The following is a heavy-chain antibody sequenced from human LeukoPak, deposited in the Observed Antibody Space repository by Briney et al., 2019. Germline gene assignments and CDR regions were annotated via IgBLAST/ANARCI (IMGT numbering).Heavy chain of an antibody. CDR2: IYYSGST. V-gene: IGHV4-59*08. CDR1: GCSISSYY. Sequence: SETLSLTCTVSGCSISSYYWSWIRQPPGKGLEWIGYIYYSGSTNYNPSLKSRVTISVDTSKNQFSLKLSSVTAADTAVYYCASGSGWYISYWGQGTLVTVSS. CDR3: ASGSGWYISY. D-gene: IGHD6-19*01. J-gene: IGHJ4*02.